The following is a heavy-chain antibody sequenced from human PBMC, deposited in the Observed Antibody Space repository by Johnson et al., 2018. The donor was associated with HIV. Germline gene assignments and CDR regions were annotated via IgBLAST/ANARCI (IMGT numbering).Heavy chain of an antibody. CDR1: GFTFDDYD. D-gene: IGHD6-25*01. CDR2: ISYDGSNK. V-gene: IGHV3-30*18. CDR3: AKGGIDAFDI. Sequence: QVQLVESGGGVVQPGGSLRLSCAASGFTFDDYDMSWVRQAPGKGLEWVAVISYDGSNKYYADSVKGRFTISRDNSKNTLYLQMNSLRAEDTAVYYCAKGGIDAFDIWGQGTMVTVSS. J-gene: IGHJ3*02.